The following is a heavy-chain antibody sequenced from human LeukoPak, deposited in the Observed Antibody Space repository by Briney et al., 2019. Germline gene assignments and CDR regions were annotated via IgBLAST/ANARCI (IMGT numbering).Heavy chain of an antibody. CDR3: ARDKHYYDSSNYV. J-gene: IGHJ4*02. Sequence: GGSLRLSCAASGFTFNDYGMSWVRQGPGKGLEWVSGINWNGGTTGYAGSVRGRFTISRDNAKNSLYLQMNSLRAEDTALYYCARDKHYYDSSNYVWGQGTLVTVSS. CDR2: INWNGGTT. CDR1: GFTFNDYG. D-gene: IGHD3-22*01. V-gene: IGHV3-20*04.